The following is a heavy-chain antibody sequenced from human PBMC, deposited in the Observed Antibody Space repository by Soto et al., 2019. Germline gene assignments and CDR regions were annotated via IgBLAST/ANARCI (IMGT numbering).Heavy chain of an antibody. CDR3: ASLRIATNNYKWLHP. J-gene: IGHJ5*02. CDR2: IYVTGAV. Sequence: SETLSLTCSVSGAALNSGNYYWSWIRQVPGKGLEWIGHIYVTGAVDYNPSLRDRITISQDTSERQFSLNLRLVTAADTAVYYCASLRIATNNYKWLHPWGQGTLVPVYS. D-gene: IGHD2-21*01. V-gene: IGHV4-31*03. CDR1: GAALNSGNYY.